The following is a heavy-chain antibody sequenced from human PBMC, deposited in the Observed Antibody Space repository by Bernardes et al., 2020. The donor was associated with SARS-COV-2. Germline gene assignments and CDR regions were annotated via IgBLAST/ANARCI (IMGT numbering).Heavy chain of an antibody. CDR2: ISGDGSST. Sequence: GGSLRLSCTASGFTFSSYWMHWVRQAPGKGLVWVSRISGDGSSTSYADSVKGRFTISRDNAKNTLYLQMNSLSVEDTAVYYCVKGGYDYGDWDYWGQGTLVTVSS. D-gene: IGHD4-17*01. CDR3: VKGGYDYGDWDY. CDR1: GFTFSSYW. V-gene: IGHV3-74*01. J-gene: IGHJ4*02.